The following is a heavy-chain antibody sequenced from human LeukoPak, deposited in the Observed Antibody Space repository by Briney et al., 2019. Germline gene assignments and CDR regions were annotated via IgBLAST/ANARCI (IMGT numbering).Heavy chain of an antibody. CDR1: GFTFSSYS. Sequence: GGSLRLSCAASGFTFSSYSMNWVRQAPGKGLEWVSSISSSSSYIYYADSVKGRFTISRDNAKDSLYLQMNSLRAEDTAVYNCARDRDNWNDTYFDYWGQGTLVTVSS. CDR3: ARDRDNWNDTYFDY. J-gene: IGHJ4*02. V-gene: IGHV3-21*01. D-gene: IGHD1-20*01. CDR2: ISSSSSYI.